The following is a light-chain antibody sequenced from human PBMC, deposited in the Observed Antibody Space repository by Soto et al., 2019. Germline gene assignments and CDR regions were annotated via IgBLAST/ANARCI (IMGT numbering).Light chain of an antibody. J-gene: IGKJ2*01. V-gene: IGKV1-39*01. CDR3: QQSFSTPYT. Sequence: DMQMTQSPSSLSASVGDRVIITCRASQSISRDLHWYQQKPGKAPKLLISAASILQSGVPSTFSGSGSGTVFTLTISSLQPEDFATYFCQQSFSTPYTFGQGTKLETK. CDR2: AAS. CDR1: QSISRD.